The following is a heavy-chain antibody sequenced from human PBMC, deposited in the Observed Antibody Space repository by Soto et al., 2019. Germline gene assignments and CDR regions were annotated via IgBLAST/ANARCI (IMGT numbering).Heavy chain of an antibody. CDR3: ARDRVDYYDSSGYFWVFDY. CDR2: ISSSSSTI. CDR1: GFTFSSYS. J-gene: IGHJ4*02. Sequence: PGGSLRLSCAASGFTFSSYSMNWVRQAPGKGLEWVSYISSSSSTIYCADSVKGRFTISRDNAKNSLYLQMNSLRDEDTAVYYCARDRVDYYDSSGYFWVFDYWGQGTLVTVSS. V-gene: IGHV3-48*02. D-gene: IGHD3-22*01.